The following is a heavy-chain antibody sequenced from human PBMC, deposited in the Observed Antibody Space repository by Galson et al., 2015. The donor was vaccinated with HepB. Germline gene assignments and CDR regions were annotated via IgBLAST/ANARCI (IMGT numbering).Heavy chain of an antibody. V-gene: IGHV3-11*01. CDR3: ARVSDCSGGSCYSGYYGMDV. CDR2: ISSSGSTI. Sequence: SLRLSCAASGFTFSDYYMSWIRQAPGKGLEWVSYISSSGSTIYYADSVKGRFTISRDNAKNSLYLQMNSLRAEDTAVYYCARVSDCSGGSCYSGYYGMDVWGQGTTVTVSS. CDR1: GFTFSDYY. J-gene: IGHJ6*02. D-gene: IGHD2-15*01.